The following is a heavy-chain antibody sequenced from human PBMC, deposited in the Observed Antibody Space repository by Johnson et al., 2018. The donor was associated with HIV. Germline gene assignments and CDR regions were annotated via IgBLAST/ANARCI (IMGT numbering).Heavy chain of an antibody. Sequence: QVQLVESGGGVVQPGRSLRLSCAASGFTFSSYGMHWVRQAPGKGLEWMALTYYEGINKYYADSVKGRFTISRDNSKNTLYLQMNSLRAEDTAVYYCARERIGYSSSGDAFDIWGQGTMVTVSS. V-gene: IGHV3-33*01. D-gene: IGHD6-13*01. CDR2: TYYEGINK. J-gene: IGHJ3*02. CDR3: ARERIGYSSSGDAFDI. CDR1: GFTFSSYG.